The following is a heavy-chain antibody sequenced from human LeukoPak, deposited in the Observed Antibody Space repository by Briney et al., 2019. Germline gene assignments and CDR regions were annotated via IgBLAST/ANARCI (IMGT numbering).Heavy chain of an antibody. CDR3: ASAGTTVMGELSP. CDR2: IYYSGST. V-gene: IGHV4-59*01. Sequence: SETLSLTCTVSGGSISSYYWSWIRQPPGKGLEWIGYIYYSGSTNYNPSLKSRVTISVDTSKNQFSLKLSSVTAADTAVYYCASAGTTVMGELSPWGQGTLVTVSS. CDR1: GGSISSYY. J-gene: IGHJ5*02. D-gene: IGHD4-11*01.